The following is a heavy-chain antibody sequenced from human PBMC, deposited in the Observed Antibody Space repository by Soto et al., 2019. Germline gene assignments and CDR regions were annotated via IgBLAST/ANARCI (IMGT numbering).Heavy chain of an antibody. D-gene: IGHD4-17*01. J-gene: IGHJ4*02. Sequence: GGSLRLSCAASGFTFSSYAMIWVRQAPGKGLEWVSAISGSGGSTYYADSVKGRFTISRDNSKNTLYLQMNSLRAEDTAVYYCAKLPMTTYGNYHFDYWGQGTLVTVSS. V-gene: IGHV3-23*01. CDR3: AKLPMTTYGNYHFDY. CDR2: ISGSGGST. CDR1: GFTFSSYA.